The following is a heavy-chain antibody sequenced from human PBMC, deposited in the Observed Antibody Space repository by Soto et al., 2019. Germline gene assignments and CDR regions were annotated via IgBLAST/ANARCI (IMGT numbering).Heavy chain of an antibody. CDR1: GYTFTSYG. Sequence: QVQLVQSGAEVKKPGASVKVSCKASGYTFTSYGISWVRQAPGQGLEWLGWISAYDGNTNYAQSLHGRVFMTTDTSTRTAYMGLRSLRSDDTAVYYCARGGYYDSSGSRNYYYYGMNVWGQGTTVTVSS. J-gene: IGHJ6*02. V-gene: IGHV1-18*01. D-gene: IGHD3-22*01. CDR2: ISAYDGNT. CDR3: ARGGYYDSSGSRNYYYYGMNV.